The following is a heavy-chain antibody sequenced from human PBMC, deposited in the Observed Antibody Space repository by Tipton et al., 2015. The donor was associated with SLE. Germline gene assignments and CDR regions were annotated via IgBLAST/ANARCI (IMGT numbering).Heavy chain of an antibody. CDR1: GFTFSNYN. CDR3: ARDRFKEGYSSHLDY. Sequence: GSLRLSCAASGFTFSNYNMNWVRQAPGKGLEWVSSISTTSSYIYYADSVKGRFTISRDNAKNSLFLQMNSLRAEDTAVYFCARDRFKEGYSSHLDYWGQGTLVTVSS. D-gene: IGHD6-13*01. J-gene: IGHJ4*02. V-gene: IGHV3-21*01. CDR2: ISTTSSYI.